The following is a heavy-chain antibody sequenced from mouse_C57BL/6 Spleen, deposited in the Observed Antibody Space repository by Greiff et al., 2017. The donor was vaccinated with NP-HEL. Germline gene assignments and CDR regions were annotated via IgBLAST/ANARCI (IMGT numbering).Heavy chain of an antibody. V-gene: IGHV5-12*01. J-gene: IGHJ1*03. D-gene: IGHD1-1*01. Sequence: EVQVVESGGGLVQPGGSLKLSCAASGFTFSDYYMYWVRQTPEKRLEWVAYISNGGGSTYYPDTVKGRFTISRDNAKNTLYLQMSRLKSEDTAMYYCARHENYYGSSHWYFDVWGTGTTVTVSS. CDR1: GFTFSDYY. CDR3: ARHENYYGSSHWYFDV. CDR2: ISNGGGST.